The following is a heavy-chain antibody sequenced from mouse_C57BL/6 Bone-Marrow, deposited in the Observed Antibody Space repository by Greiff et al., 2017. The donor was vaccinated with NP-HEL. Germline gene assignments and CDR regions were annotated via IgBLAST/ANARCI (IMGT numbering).Heavy chain of an antibody. Sequence: EVKLEESGGGLVQPGGSLSLSCAASGFSFTDYYMSWVRQPPGKALEWLGFIRNKANGYTTEYSASVKGRFTISRDNSQSILYLQMNALRAEDSATYYCARSPGNSEFDYWGQGTTLTVSS. CDR2: IRNKANGYTT. D-gene: IGHD2-1*01. CDR1: GFSFTDYY. V-gene: IGHV7-3*01. J-gene: IGHJ2*01. CDR3: ARSPGNSEFDY.